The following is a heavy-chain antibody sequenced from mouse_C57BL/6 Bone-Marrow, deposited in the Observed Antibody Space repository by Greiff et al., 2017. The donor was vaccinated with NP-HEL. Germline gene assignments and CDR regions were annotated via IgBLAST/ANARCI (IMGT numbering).Heavy chain of an antibody. Sequence: EVKLMESEGGLVQPGSSMKLSCTASGFTFSDYYMAWVRQVPEKGLEWVANINYDGSSTYYLDSLKSRFIISRDNAKNILYLQMSSLKSEDTATYYCAREREYYGTYWYFDVWGTGTTVTVSS. D-gene: IGHD1-1*01. J-gene: IGHJ1*03. CDR3: AREREYYGTYWYFDV. V-gene: IGHV5-16*01. CDR1: GFTFSDYY. CDR2: INYDGSST.